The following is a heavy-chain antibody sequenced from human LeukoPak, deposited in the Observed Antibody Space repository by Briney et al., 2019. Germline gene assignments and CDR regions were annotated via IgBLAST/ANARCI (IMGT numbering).Heavy chain of an antibody. CDR2: IYSGGST. D-gene: IGHD3-22*01. CDR3: ARYSSGYPQSFDY. Sequence: PGGSLTLSCAASGFTVSSNYMSWVRQAPGKGVEWVSVIYSGGSTCYAASVQRRFTISRVNSKTTLYLQMNSLRAEDTAVYYFARYSSGYPQSFDYWGQGTLVTVSS. J-gene: IGHJ4*02. V-gene: IGHV3-53*01. CDR1: GFTVSSNY.